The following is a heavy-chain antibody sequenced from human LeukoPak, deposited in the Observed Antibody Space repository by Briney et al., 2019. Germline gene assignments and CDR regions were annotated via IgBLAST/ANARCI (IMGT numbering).Heavy chain of an antibody. J-gene: IGHJ4*02. CDR1: GFTFSAFW. Sequence: PGGSLGLSRAASGFTFSAFWMHWVRQAPGKGLVWVSRINSDGSSTTYADSVKGRFTVSRDNAKNTLYLQMDSLRAEDSAVYYCARGLVHDTSGYYSDYWGQGILVTVS. CDR2: INSDGSST. D-gene: IGHD3-22*01. CDR3: ARGLVHDTSGYYSDY. V-gene: IGHV3-74*01.